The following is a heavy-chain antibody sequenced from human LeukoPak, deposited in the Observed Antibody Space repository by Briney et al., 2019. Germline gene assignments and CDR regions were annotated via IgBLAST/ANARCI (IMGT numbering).Heavy chain of an antibody. D-gene: IGHD3-16*01. V-gene: IGHV3-30*19. CDR3: ARDGGENWYYFDY. CDR1: GFTFSNYG. J-gene: IGHJ4*02. CDR2: ISYDGRNK. Sequence: GRSLRLSCITSGFTFSNYGFHWVRQAPGKGLEWVAVISYDGRNKYYADSEKGRFTISRDNSKNTLSLQMNSLRAEDTAVYYCARDGGENWYYFDYWGQGTLVTVSS.